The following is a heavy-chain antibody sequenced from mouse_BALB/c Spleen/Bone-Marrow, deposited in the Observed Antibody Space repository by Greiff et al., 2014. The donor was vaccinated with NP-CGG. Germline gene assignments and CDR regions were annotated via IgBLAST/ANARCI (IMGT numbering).Heavy chain of an antibody. D-gene: IGHD1-1*01. CDR2: IRNKANGYTT. CDR3: ARDRGVLLHDY. J-gene: IGHJ2*01. CDR1: GFTFTDYY. V-gene: IGHV7-3*02. Sequence: EVQLQESGGGLVQPGGSLRLSCATSGFTFTDYYMSWVRQPPGKALEWLGFIRNKANGYTTEYSASVKGRFTISRDNSQSILYLQMNTLRAEDSATYYCARDRGVLLHDYWGQGTTLTVSS.